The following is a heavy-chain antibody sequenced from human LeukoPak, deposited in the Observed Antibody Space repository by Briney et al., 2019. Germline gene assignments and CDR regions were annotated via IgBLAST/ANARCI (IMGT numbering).Heavy chain of an antibody. CDR2: IYHSGTT. J-gene: IGHJ5*02. V-gene: IGHV4-38-2*02. Sequence: KPSETLSLTCTVSNYSITISYYWGWIRQPPGKGLEWIGSIYHSGTTNYNPSLKSRVTISVDTSKNQFSLKLTSVTAADTAVYYCARNVRWVVTATGGVQNWIDPWGQGTLVTVSS. CDR1: NYSITISYY. CDR3: ARNVRWVVTATGGVQNWIDP. D-gene: IGHD2-21*02.